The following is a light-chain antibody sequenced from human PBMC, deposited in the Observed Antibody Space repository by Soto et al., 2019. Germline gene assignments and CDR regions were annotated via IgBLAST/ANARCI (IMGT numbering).Light chain of an antibody. V-gene: IGLV1-44*01. CDR3: AAWDDSLNAVV. J-gene: IGLJ2*01. CDR2: SYN. CDR1: SSNIGTNT. Sequence: QLVLTQSPSASGTPGQRVTISCSGGSSNIGTNTVNWYQQISGAAPKLLIYSYNERPSGVPDRFSGSKSGTSASLAISGLQSEDEADYYCAAWDDSLNAVVFGGGTKVTVL.